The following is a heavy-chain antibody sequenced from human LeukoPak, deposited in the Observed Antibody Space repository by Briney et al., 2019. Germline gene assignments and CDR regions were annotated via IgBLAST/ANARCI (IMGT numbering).Heavy chain of an antibody. CDR3: ARDGGYGGSPYYYYGMDV. CDR1: GGSFSGYY. D-gene: IGHD4-23*01. CDR2: INHSGST. V-gene: IGHV4-34*01. Sequence: PSETLSLTCAVYGGSFSGYYWSWIRQPPGKGLEWIGEINHSGSTNYNPSLKSRVTISVDTSKNQFSLKLSSVTAADTAAYYCARDGGYGGSPYYYYGMDVWGQGTTVTVSS. J-gene: IGHJ6*02.